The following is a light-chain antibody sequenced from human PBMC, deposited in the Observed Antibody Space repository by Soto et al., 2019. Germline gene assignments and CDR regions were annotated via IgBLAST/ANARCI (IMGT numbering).Light chain of an antibody. V-gene: IGLV3-21*02. CDR2: DDS. Sequence: SYELTQPPSVSVAPGQTARITCGGNNIGSKSVHWYQQKPGQAPVLVVYDDSDRPSGIPERFSGSNSGNTATLTISSVEAVDEADYYCQVWDSSSDHPYVFGTGTKLTVL. CDR3: QVWDSSSDHPYV. CDR1: NIGSKS. J-gene: IGLJ1*01.